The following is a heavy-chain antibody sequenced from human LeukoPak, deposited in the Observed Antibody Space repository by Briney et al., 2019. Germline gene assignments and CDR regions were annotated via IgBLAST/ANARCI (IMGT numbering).Heavy chain of an antibody. CDR1: GGSISSGDYY. Sequence: SETQSLTCTVSGGSISSGDYYWSWIRQPPGKGLEWIGYIYYSGSTYYNPSLKSRVTISVDTSKNQFFLKLSSVTAADTAVYYCARGGYSYGFDYWGQGTLVTVSS. D-gene: IGHD5-18*01. CDR2: IYYSGST. J-gene: IGHJ4*02. V-gene: IGHV4-30-4*08. CDR3: ARGGYSYGFDY.